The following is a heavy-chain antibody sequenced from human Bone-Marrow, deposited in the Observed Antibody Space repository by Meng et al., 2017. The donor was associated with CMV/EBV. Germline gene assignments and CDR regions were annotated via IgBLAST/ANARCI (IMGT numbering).Heavy chain of an antibody. CDR3: AREGIAAAGTHYYYYYGMDV. V-gene: IGHV6-1*01. D-gene: IGHD6-13*01. J-gene: IGHJ6*01. CDR2: TYYRSKWYN. Sequence: SQTLSLTCAISGDSVPSNSAAWNWIRQSPSRGLEWLGRTYYRSKWYNDYAVSVKSRITINPDTSKNQFSLQLNSVTPEDTAVYYCAREGIAAAGTHYYYYYGMDVWGQGPTVTGSS. CDR1: GDSVPSNSAA.